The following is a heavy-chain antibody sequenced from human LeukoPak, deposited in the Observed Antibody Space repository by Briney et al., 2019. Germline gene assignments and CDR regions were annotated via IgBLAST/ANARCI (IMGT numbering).Heavy chain of an antibody. Sequence: SETLSLTCTVSGGSIGSYYWSWIRQPPGKGLEWIVYIYYSGSTNYNPSLKSRVTISVDTSKNQFSLKLSSVTAADTAVYYCASGHTRISMIRGSRSSYYFDYWGQGTLVTVSS. V-gene: IGHV4-59*01. CDR1: GGSIGSYY. D-gene: IGHD3-10*01. CDR2: IYYSGST. CDR3: ASGHTRISMIRGSRSSYYFDY. J-gene: IGHJ4*02.